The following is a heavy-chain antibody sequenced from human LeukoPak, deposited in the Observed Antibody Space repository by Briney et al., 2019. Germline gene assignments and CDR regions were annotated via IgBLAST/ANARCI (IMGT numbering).Heavy chain of an antibody. CDR2: ISSSSSYT. V-gene: IGHV3-11*06. CDR1: GFTFSDYY. J-gene: IGHJ4*02. Sequence: GGSLRLSCAASGFTFSDYYMSWIRQAPGEGLEWVSYISSSSSYTNYADSVKGRFTISRDNAKNSLYLQMNSLRAEDTAVYYCARDNDYDILTGYYRGGYHDYWGQGTLVTVSS. CDR3: ARDNDYDILTGYYRGGYHDY. D-gene: IGHD3-9*01.